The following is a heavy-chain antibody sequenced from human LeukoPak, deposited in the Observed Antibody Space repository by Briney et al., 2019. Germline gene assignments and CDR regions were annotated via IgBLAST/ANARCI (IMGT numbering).Heavy chain of an antibody. Sequence: SETLSPTCSVSGDSVSRDTFYWSWIRQPPGKGLEWIAYIYYTGRTKYSPSLKSRVTISIDTSKNQFSLKVNSVTAADTAVYYCARTGYCTGGSCYVGYFDPWGQGTLVSVS. CDR2: IYYTGRT. CDR3: ARTGYCTGGSCYVGYFDP. D-gene: IGHD2-15*01. J-gene: IGHJ5*02. V-gene: IGHV4-61*01. CDR1: GDSVSRDTFY.